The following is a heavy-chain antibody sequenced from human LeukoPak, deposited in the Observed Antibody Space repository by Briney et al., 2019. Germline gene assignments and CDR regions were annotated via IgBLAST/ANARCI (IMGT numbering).Heavy chain of an antibody. Sequence: GGSLRLSCAASGFTFSSYEMNWVRQAPGKGLEWVSYISSSGNSIYYADSVKGRFTISRDNAKNSLYLQMNSLRAEDRAVYHCARGQLGFCSGGSCSWARGTLVTVSS. V-gene: IGHV3-48*03. CDR1: GFTFSSYE. CDR3: ARGQLGFCSGGSCS. D-gene: IGHD2-15*01. CDR2: ISSSGNSI. J-gene: IGHJ4*02.